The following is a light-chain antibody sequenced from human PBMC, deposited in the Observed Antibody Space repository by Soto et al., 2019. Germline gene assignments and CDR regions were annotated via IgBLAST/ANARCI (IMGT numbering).Light chain of an antibody. CDR3: HQSYSTPT. J-gene: IGKJ4*01. CDR1: QTIDRA. CDR2: AAS. V-gene: IGKV1-39*01. Sequence: DIQMTQSTSSLSASVGDRVTITCRASQTIDRALNWYQQKPGKAPKLLIYAASILQGGVPSRFSGSGSGTDFILTISSLQPEDFATYFCHQSYSTPTFGGGTKVEIK.